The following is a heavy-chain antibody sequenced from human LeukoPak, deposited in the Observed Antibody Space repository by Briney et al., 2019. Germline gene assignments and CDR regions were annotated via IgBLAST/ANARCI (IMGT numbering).Heavy chain of an antibody. V-gene: IGHV3-74*01. CDR2: INSDGSWT. Sequence: GGSLRLSCAASGNYWMHWVRQVPGKGLVWVSHINSDGSWTSYADSVKGRFTISKDNAKNTVYLQMNSLRAEDTAVYYCASKYDYWGQGTLVTVSS. J-gene: IGHJ4*02. CDR1: GNYW. CDR3: ASKYDY.